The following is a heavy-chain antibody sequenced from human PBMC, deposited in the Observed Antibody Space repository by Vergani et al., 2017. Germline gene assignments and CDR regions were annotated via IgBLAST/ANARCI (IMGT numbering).Heavy chain of an antibody. CDR1: GFTFSSYS. Sequence: EVQLVESGGGLVKPGGSLRLSCAASGFTFSSYSMNWVRQAPGKGLEWVSSISSSSSYIYYADSVKGRFTISRDNAKNSLYLQMNSLRAEDTAVYYCAREDREYGAARKPAPGYWGQGTLVTVSS. CDR3: AREDREYGAARKPAPGY. V-gene: IGHV3-21*01. CDR2: ISSSSSYI. J-gene: IGHJ4*02. D-gene: IGHD6-6*01.